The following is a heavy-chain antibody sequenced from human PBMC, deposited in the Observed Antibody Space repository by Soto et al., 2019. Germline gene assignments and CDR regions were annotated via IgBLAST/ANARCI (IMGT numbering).Heavy chain of an antibody. D-gene: IGHD3-16*01. CDR2: IYYSGST. J-gene: IGHJ6*02. CDR1: GGSISSSSYY. CDR3: ARHGGTSGMDV. V-gene: IGHV4-39*01. Sequence: SETLSLTCTVSGGSISSSSYYWGWIRQPPGKGLEWIGSIYYSGSTYYNPSLKSRVTISVDTSKNQFSLKLSSVTAADTAVYYCARHGGTSGMDVWGQGTTVTVSS.